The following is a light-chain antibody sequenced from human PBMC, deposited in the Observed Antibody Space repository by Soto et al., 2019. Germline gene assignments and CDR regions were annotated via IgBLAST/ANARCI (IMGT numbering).Light chain of an antibody. Sequence: EIVLTQSPGTLSLSPGETATLSCRASQSVRSIYLAWYQQKPGQAPRLLIYDASSRATGIPDRFSGSGSDTDFTLTISRLEPEDFAVYYCQQYAGSPRTFGQGTKLEIK. CDR2: DAS. J-gene: IGKJ2*01. CDR3: QQYAGSPRT. CDR1: QSVRSIY. V-gene: IGKV3-20*01.